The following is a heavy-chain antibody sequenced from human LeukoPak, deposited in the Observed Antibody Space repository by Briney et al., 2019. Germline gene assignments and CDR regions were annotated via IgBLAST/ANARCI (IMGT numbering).Heavy chain of an antibody. D-gene: IGHD3-22*01. V-gene: IGHV3-48*01. CDR2: ISSSSSTI. CDR3: ARDSHDSSGYYYVVGGPDY. J-gene: IGHJ4*02. Sequence: GRSLRLSCAASGFTFSSYGMNWVRQAPGKGLGWVSYISSSSSTIYYADSVKGRFTISRDNAKNSLYLQMNSLRAEDTAVYYCARDSHDSSGYYYVVGGPDYWGQGTLVTVSS. CDR1: GFTFSSYG.